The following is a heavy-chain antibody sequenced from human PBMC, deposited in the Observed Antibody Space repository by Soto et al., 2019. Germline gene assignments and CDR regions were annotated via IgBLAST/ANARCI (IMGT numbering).Heavy chain of an antibody. J-gene: IGHJ6*02. V-gene: IGHV3-30*18. Sequence: QVQLVESGGGVVQPGRSLRLSCAASGFTFSSYGMHWVRQAPGKGLEWVAVISYDGSNKYYADSVKGRFTISRDNSKNPLYLQMNSLRAEDTAVYYCAKMSCSSTSCYPNYYYYYGMDVWGQGTTVTVSS. CDR2: ISYDGSNK. CDR3: AKMSCSSTSCYPNYYYYYGMDV. D-gene: IGHD2-2*01. CDR1: GFTFSSYG.